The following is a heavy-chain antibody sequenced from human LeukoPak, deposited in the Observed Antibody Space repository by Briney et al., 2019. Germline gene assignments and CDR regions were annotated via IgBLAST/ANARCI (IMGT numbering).Heavy chain of an antibody. CDR2: ISAYNGNT. CDR3: AREKYYYDSSGYYADFDY. D-gene: IGHD3-22*01. V-gene: IGHV1-18*01. Sequence: GASVKVSCKASGYTFTSYGISWVRQAPGQGLEWMGWISAYNGNTNYAQKLQGRVTMTTDTSTSTAYMELRSLRSDDTAVYYCAREKYYYDSSGYYADFDYWGQGTLVTVSS. CDR1: GYTFTSYG. J-gene: IGHJ4*02.